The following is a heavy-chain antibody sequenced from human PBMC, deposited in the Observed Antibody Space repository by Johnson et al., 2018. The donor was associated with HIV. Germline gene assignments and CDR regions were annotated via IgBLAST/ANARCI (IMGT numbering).Heavy chain of an antibody. Sequence: EVQLVESGGGLVQPGGSLRLSCAASGFTFSSYDMHWVRQATGKGLEWVSAIGTAGDTYYPGSVKGRFTISRENAKNSLYLQMNSLRAGDTAVYYCARARCSSTSCYDAFDIWGQGTMVTVSS. J-gene: IGHJ3*02. CDR2: IGTAGDT. D-gene: IGHD2-2*01. V-gene: IGHV3-13*01. CDR1: GFTFSSYD. CDR3: ARARCSSTSCYDAFDI.